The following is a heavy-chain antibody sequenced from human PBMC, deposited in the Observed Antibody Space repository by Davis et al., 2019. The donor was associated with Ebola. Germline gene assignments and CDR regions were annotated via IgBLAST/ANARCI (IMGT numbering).Heavy chain of an antibody. D-gene: IGHD7-27*01. Sequence: ASVKVSCKASGYTFTSYYMHWVRQAPGQGLEWMGIINPSGGSTSYAQKFQGRVTMTRDTSTSTAYMELRSLRSDDTAVYYCARRTLGWFDPWGQGTLVTVSS. CDR2: INPSGGST. J-gene: IGHJ5*02. CDR1: GYTFTSYY. V-gene: IGHV1-46*01. CDR3: ARRTLGWFDP.